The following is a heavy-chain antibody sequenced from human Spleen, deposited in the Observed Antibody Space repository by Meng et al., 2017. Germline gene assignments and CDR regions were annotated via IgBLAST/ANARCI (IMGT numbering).Heavy chain of an antibody. V-gene: IGHV3-74*01. Sequence: EVQLVESGGGLVQPGGSLRLSCAASGFIFSSYAIHWVRQGPGKGLVWVSRISRDGTSTSYADSVQGRFTISRDNAENTLYLQMNSLRAEDTAVYYCAKDLSGSFGRLDYWGQGTLVTVSS. D-gene: IGHD1-26*01. CDR1: GFIFSSYA. CDR2: ISRDGTST. CDR3: AKDLSGSFGRLDY. J-gene: IGHJ4*02.